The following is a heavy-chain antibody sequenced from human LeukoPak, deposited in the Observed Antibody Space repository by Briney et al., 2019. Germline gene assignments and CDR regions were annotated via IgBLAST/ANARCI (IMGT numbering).Heavy chain of an antibody. CDR2: ISSSSNYI. J-gene: IGHJ4*02. V-gene: IGHV3-21*01. D-gene: IGHD1-1*01. CDR1: GFTFSSYS. Sequence: GGSLRLSCAASGFTFSSYSMNWVRQAPGKGLEWVSSISSSSNYIHYADSVQGRFTISRDNAKNSLYLQMNSLRAEDTAVYYWARDELGYNFCSRNDYWGQGALVTVSS. CDR3: ARDELGYNFCSRNDY.